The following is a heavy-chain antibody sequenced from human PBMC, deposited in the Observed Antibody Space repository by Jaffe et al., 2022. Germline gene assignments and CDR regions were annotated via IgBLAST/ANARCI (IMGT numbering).Heavy chain of an antibody. CDR1: GFTFSSYG. V-gene: IGHV3-30*02. Sequence: QVQLVESGGGVVQPGGSLRLSCAASGFTFSSYGMHWVRQAPGKGLEWVAFIRYDGSNKYYADSVKGRFTISRDNSKNTLYLQMNSLRAEDTAVYYCAKDVRYCSGGSCYSRGHPYWFDPWGQGTLVTVSS. CDR2: IRYDGSNK. J-gene: IGHJ5*02. CDR3: AKDVRYCSGGSCYSRGHPYWFDP. D-gene: IGHD2-15*01.